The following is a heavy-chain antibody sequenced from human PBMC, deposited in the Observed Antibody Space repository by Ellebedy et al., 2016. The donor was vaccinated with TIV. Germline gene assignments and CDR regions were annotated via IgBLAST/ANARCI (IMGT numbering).Heavy chain of an antibody. D-gene: IGHD1-1*01. CDR3: ARESGDDGGTRSDY. CDR2: IHNSGTT. V-gene: IGHV4-59*01. J-gene: IGHJ4*02. CDR1: GGSISNYF. Sequence: SETLSLTXTVSGGSISNYFWSWIRQSPGKGLEWFGYIHNSGTTNYNPSLKSRVNISGDTSKNQLSLKVSSVTAADTAVYYCARESGDDGGTRSDYWGQGTLVAVSS.